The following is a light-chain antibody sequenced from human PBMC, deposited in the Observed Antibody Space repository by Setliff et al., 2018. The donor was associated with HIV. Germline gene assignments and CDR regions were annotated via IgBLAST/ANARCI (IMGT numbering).Light chain of an antibody. CDR1: SSDVGGYNY. J-gene: IGLJ1*01. CDR2: EVT. CDR3: CSYAGSYTHYV. V-gene: IGLV2-14*01. Sequence: QSALAQPASVSGSPGQSITISCTGTSSDVGGYNYVSWYQHHPGKAPKLIIYEVTYRPSGVSNRFSGSKSGNTASLAISGLQAEDEADYYCCSYAGSYTHYVFGTGTKVTVL.